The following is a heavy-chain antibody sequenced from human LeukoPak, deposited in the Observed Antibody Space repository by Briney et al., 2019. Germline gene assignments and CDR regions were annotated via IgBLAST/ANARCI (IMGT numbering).Heavy chain of an antibody. V-gene: IGHV4-4*07. J-gene: IGHJ4*02. CDR3: ARGTERTRISGYYSFDY. D-gene: IGHD5-12*01. CDR1: GGSLSDHF. CDR2: IRWGTA. Sequence: SETLSLTCTVSGGSLSDHFWTWIRQPAGKGLEWIGRIRWGTAYYNPSLESRVIISLDTSNNQFSLKVTSVTAADTAVYYCARGTERTRISGYYSFDYWGRGILVTVSS.